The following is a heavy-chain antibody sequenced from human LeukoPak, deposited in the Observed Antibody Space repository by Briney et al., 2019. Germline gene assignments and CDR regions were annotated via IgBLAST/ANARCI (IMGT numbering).Heavy chain of an antibody. CDR1: GGSMRGYY. CDR2: IYITGDV. D-gene: IGHD7-27*01. V-gene: IGHV4-59*12. Sequence: SETLSLTCTVSGGSMRGYYWSWIRQPLGERLEWIGHIYITGDVNYSPSLRSRVSISIDSSKNQVSLQLSSVTAAGTAVYYCARMTAGGLHWGYLDYWGQGTLVAVSS. CDR3: ARMTAGGLHWGYLDY. J-gene: IGHJ4*02.